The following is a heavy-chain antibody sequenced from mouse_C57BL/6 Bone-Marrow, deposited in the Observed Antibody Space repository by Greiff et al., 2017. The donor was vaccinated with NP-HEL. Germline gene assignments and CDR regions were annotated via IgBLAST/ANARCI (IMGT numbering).Heavy chain of an antibody. D-gene: IGHD2-5*01. CDR1: GYSFTDYN. CDR3: ARDRELYYSNFYWYFDV. J-gene: IGHJ1*03. Sequence: VQLQQSGPELVKPGASVKISCKASGYSFTDYNMNWVKQSNGKSLEWIGVINPNYGTTSYNQKFKGKATLTVDQSSSTAYIQLNRLTSEDSAVYYCARDRELYYSNFYWYFDVWGTGTTVTVSS. CDR2: INPNYGTT. V-gene: IGHV1-39*01.